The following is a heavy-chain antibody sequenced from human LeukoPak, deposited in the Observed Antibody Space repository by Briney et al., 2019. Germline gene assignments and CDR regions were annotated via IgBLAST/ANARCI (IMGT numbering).Heavy chain of an antibody. J-gene: IGHJ6*02. V-gene: IGHV3-23*01. CDR2: ISGSGGST. Sequence: VRQAPGKGLEWVSAISGSGGSTYYADSVKGRFTISRDNSKNTLYLQMNSLRAEDTAVYYCAKDPGGMDVWGQGTTVTVSS. CDR3: AKDPGGMDV.